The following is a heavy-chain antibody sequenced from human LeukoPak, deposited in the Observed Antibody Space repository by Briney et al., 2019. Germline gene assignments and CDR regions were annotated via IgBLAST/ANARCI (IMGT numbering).Heavy chain of an antibody. CDR1: GFTFDDYA. CDR2: ISWNSGSI. Sequence: GRSLRLSCAASGFTFDDYAMHWVRQAPGKGLEWVSGISWNSGSIGYADSVKGRFTISRDNAKNSLYLQMNSLRAEDTAVYYCARVLSLLYDSSGYYFDYWGQGTLVTVSS. D-gene: IGHD3-22*01. CDR3: ARVLSLLYDSSGYYFDY. J-gene: IGHJ4*02. V-gene: IGHV3-9*01.